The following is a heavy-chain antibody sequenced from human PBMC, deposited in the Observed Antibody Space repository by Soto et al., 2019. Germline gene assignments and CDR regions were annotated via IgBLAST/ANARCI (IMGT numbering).Heavy chain of an antibody. D-gene: IGHD5-18*01. CDR3: ARSVDTDMVTYYYYYGMDV. CDR1: GGSISSSSYY. CDR2: IYYSGST. Sequence: PSETLSLTCTVSGGSISSSSYYWGWIRQPPGKGLEWIGSIYYSGSTYYNPSLKSRVTISVDTSKNQFSLKLSSVTAADTAVYYCARSVDTDMVTYYYYYGMDVWGQGTTVTVSS. V-gene: IGHV4-39*01. J-gene: IGHJ6*02.